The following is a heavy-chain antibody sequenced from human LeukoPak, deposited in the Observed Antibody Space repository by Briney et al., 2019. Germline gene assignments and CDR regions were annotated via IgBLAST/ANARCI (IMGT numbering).Heavy chain of an antibody. V-gene: IGHV1-18*04. J-gene: IGHJ5*02. D-gene: IGHD2/OR15-2a*01. CDR3: ARSDTFLPTPHLVP. CDR1: GYTFTSYY. CDR2: LSCYNAKT. Sequence: SVKVSCKSSGYTFTSYYVHCVREARGQACVCMGWLSCYNAKTNYAQSLQDRVTMTTDTSTSSVYMELRSVSSDDTALYYCARSDTFLPTPHLVPWGQGTLVTVCS.